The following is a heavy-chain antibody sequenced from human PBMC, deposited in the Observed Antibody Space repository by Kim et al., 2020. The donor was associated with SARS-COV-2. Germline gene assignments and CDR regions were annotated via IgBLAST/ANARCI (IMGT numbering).Heavy chain of an antibody. J-gene: IGHJ6*02. D-gene: IGHD3-3*01. CDR3: ARGSSSSSYYDFWSGYFGGMDV. CDR1: GDSVSSNSAA. CDR2: TYYRSKWYN. Sequence: SQTLSLTCAISGDSVSSNSAAWNWIRQSPSRGLEWLGRTYYRSKWYNDYAVSVKSRITINPDTSKNQFSLQLNSVTPEDTAVYYCARGSSSSSYYDFWSGYFGGMDVWGQGTTVTVSS. V-gene: IGHV6-1*01.